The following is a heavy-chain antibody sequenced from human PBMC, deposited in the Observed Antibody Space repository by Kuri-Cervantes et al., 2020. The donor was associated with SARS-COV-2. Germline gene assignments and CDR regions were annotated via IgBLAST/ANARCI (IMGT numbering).Heavy chain of an antibody. J-gene: IGHJ6*02. CDR2: ISYDGSNK. CDR1: GFTFSSYA. V-gene: IGHV3-30-3*01. D-gene: IGHD6-19*01. CDR3: ARAAWGSAGTHYYYYGMDV. Sequence: GESLKISCAASGFTFSSYAMYWVRQAPGKGLEWVAVISYDGSNKYYADSVKGRFTISRDNSKNTLYLQMNSLRAEDTAVYYCARAAWGSAGTHYYYYGMDVWGQGTTVTVSS.